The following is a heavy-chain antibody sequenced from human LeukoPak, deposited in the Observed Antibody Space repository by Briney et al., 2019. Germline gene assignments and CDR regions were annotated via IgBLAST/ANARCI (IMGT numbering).Heavy chain of an antibody. J-gene: IGHJ4*02. CDR3: ARRFPARRFDY. CDR1: GGSFSGYY. CDR2: INHSGST. V-gene: IGHV4-34*01. Sequence: KSSETLSLTCAVYGGSFSGYYWSWIRQPPGKGLEWIGEINHSGSTNYNPSLKSRVTISVDTSKNQFSLKLSSVTAADTAVYYCARRFPARRFDYWGQGTLVTVSS. D-gene: IGHD3-10*01.